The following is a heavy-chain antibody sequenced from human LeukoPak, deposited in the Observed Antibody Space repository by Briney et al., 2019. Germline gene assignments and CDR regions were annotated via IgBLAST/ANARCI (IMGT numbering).Heavy chain of an antibody. Sequence: GGSLRLSCAVSGFTFTNFAMMWVRQAPGKGLQWVSSITGDGATYYADSVRGRFMLSRDTSKNTLYLQMNSLAAEDTALYYCAKGAAAGLVDWFDPWGQGTLVTVSS. D-gene: IGHD6-25*01. CDR3: AKGAAAGLVDWFDP. CDR1: GFTFTNFA. V-gene: IGHV3-23*01. CDR2: ITGDGAT. J-gene: IGHJ5*02.